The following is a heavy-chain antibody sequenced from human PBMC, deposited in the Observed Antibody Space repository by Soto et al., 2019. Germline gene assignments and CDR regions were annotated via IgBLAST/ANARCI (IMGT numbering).Heavy chain of an antibody. CDR2: MNPNSGNT. D-gene: IGHD3-3*01. V-gene: IGHV1-8*01. CDR3: ARGFYDFWSGYYIAWDYYYYGMDV. CDR1: GYTFTSYD. J-gene: IGHJ6*02. Sequence: GASVKVSCKASGYTFTSYDINWVRQATGQGLEWMGWMNPNSGNTGYAQKFQGRVTMTRNTSISTAYMELSSLRSEDTAVYYRARGFYDFWSGYYIAWDYYYYGMDVWGQGTTVTVSS.